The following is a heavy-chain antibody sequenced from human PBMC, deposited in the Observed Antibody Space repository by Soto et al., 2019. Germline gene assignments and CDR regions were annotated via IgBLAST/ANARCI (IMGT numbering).Heavy chain of an antibody. Sequence: GGSLRLSCSASGFTFSSYAMHWVRQAPGKGLEYVSAISSNGGSTYYADSVKGRFTISRDNSKNTLYLQMSSLRAEDTAVYYCVKDGEDIVVVPAAIDPWGQGTLVTVSS. J-gene: IGHJ5*02. CDR1: GFTFSSYA. CDR3: VKDGEDIVVVPAAIDP. CDR2: ISSNGGST. D-gene: IGHD2-2*01. V-gene: IGHV3-64D*08.